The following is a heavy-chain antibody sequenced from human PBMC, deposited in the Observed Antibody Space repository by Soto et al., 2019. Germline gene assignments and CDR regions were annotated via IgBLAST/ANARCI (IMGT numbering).Heavy chain of an antibody. J-gene: IGHJ3*02. CDR3: ASPARNYDFWSGYSFDI. D-gene: IGHD3-3*01. V-gene: IGHV1-3*01. Sequence: ASVKVSCKASGYTFTSYAMHWVRQAPGQRLEWMGWINASNGNAKYSQKFQGRVTITRDTSASTAYMELSSLRSEDTAVYYCASPARNYDFWSGYSFDIWGQGTMVTVSS. CDR2: INASNGNA. CDR1: GYTFTSYA.